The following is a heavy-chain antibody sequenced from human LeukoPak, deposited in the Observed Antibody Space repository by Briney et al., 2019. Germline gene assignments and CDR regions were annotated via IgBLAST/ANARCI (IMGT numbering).Heavy chain of an antibody. CDR1: GFTFDDYA. V-gene: IGHV3-9*01. D-gene: IGHD2-2*02. Sequence: GGSLRLSCAASGFTFDDYAMHWVRQAPGKGLEWVSGISWNSVSKGYVDSVKGRFTISRDNAKNSLYLQMNSLRAEDTAVYYCARDIVVPAAIGILFDYWGQGTLVTVSS. CDR2: ISWNSVSK. CDR3: ARDIVVPAAIGILFDY. J-gene: IGHJ4*02.